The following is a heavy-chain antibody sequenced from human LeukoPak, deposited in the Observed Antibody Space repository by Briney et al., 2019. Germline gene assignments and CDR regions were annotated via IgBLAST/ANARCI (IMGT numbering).Heavy chain of an antibody. D-gene: IGHD6-13*01. J-gene: IGHJ5*02. CDR3: AKDSTAAGTGSWFDP. CDR2: IRYDGSNK. V-gene: IGHV3-30*02. CDR1: GFTFSSYG. Sequence: GSLRLSCAASGFTFSSYGMHWVRQAPGKGLEWVAFIRYDGSNKCYADSVKGRFTISRDNSKNTLYLQMNSLRAEDTAVYYCAKDSTAAGTGSWFDPWGQGTLVTVSS.